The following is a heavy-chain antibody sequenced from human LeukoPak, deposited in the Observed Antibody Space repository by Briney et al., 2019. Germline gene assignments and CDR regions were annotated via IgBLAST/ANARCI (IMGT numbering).Heavy chain of an antibody. Sequence: SETLSLTCTVSSGSINSGSYYWSWIRQHPGKGLEWIGYISYTGSTYYNPSLRSRVTISVDMSKNQFSLKLSSVTAADTAVYYCARGSYCTNGVCHFDYWGQGTLVTVSS. V-gene: IGHV4-31*03. D-gene: IGHD2-8*01. CDR3: ARGSYCTNGVCHFDY. CDR2: ISYTGST. CDR1: SGSINSGSYY. J-gene: IGHJ4*02.